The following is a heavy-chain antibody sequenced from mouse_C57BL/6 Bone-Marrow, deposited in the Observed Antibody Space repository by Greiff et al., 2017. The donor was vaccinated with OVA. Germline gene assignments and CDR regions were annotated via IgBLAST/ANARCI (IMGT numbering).Heavy chain of an antibody. CDR2: ISDGGSYT. CDR3: ARGHYYGSSPDY. Sequence: EVKLMESGGGLVKPGGSLKLSCAASGFTFSSYAMSWVRQTPEKRLEWVATISDGGSYTYYPDNVKGRFTISRDNAKNNLYLQMSHLKSEDTAMYYCARGHYYGSSPDYWGQGTTLTVSS. CDR1: GFTFSSYA. J-gene: IGHJ2*01. D-gene: IGHD1-1*01. V-gene: IGHV5-4*03.